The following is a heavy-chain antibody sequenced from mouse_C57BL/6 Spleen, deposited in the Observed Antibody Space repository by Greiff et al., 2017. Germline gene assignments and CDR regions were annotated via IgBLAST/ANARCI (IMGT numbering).Heavy chain of an antibody. D-gene: IGHD1-1*01. V-gene: IGHV5-4*01. J-gene: IGHJ1*03. CDR1: GFTFSSYA. CDR2: ISDGGSYT. Sequence: DVHLVESGGGLVKPGGSLKLSCAASGFTFSSYAMSWVRQTPEKRLEWVATISDGGSYTYYPDNVKGRFTISRDNAKNNLYLQMSHLKSEDTAMYYCARDSDYYGSSYSYWYFDVWGTGTTVTVSS. CDR3: ARDSDYYGSSYSYWYFDV.